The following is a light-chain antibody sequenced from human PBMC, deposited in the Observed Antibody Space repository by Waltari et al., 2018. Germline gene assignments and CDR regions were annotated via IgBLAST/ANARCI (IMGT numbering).Light chain of an antibody. J-gene: IGKJ1*01. CDR2: KAS. V-gene: IGKV1-5*03. Sequence: DIQMTQSPSTLSASVGDRVTITCRANQSINNWLTWYQQKPRKAPKLLIYKASRLQTGVPSRFRGSGSGTEFTLTINDFQADDSAIYYCQLYNSYSWTFGQGTKVEVE. CDR1: QSINNW. CDR3: QLYNSYSWT.